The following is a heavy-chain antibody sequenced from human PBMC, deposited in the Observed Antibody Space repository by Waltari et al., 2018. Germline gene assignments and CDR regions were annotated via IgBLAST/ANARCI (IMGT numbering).Heavy chain of an antibody. V-gene: IGHV4-39*07. Sequence: QLQLQESGPGLVKPSETLSLTCPVSGGSISSSSYYWGWIRQPPGKGLEWIGSIYYSGTTYYNPSLKSRVTISVDTSKNQFSLKLSSVTAADTAVYYCARNGVPVTYYYYGMDVWGQGTTVTVSS. CDR1: GGSISSSSYY. CDR2: IYYSGTT. D-gene: IGHD4-17*01. J-gene: IGHJ6*02. CDR3: ARNGVPVTYYYYGMDV.